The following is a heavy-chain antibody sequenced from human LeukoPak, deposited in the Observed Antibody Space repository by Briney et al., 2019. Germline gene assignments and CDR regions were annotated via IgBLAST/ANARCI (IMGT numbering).Heavy chain of an antibody. V-gene: IGHV4-59*01. Sequence: PSETLSLTCTVSGVSISSYYWSWIRQPPGKGLDGIGYIYYSGSTNYNPSLKRRVTISVDTSKNQFFLQLTSVTAADTAVYYCARVKCSSNSCPPADAFDIWGQGTMVSVSS. CDR1: GVSISSYY. CDR2: IYYSGST. J-gene: IGHJ3*02. D-gene: IGHD2-2*01. CDR3: ARVKCSSNSCPPADAFDI.